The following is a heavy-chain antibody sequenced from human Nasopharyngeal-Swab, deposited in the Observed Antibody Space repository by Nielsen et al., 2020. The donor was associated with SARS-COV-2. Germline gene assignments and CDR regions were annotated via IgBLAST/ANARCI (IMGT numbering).Heavy chain of an antibody. CDR2: IDSSDSYT. Sequence: VRQMPGKGLEWMGRIDSSDSYTNYSPSFQGHVTIPADKSISTAYLQWSSLKASDTAMYYCAREYTYGYYYYMDVWGKGTTVTVSS. D-gene: IGHD5-18*01. V-gene: IGHV5-10-1*01. J-gene: IGHJ6*03. CDR3: AREYTYGYYYYMDV.